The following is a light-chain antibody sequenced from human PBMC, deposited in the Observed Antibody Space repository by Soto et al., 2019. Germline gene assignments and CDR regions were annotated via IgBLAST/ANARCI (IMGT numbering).Light chain of an antibody. CDR1: SGHSSYI. CDR2: LEGSGSY. J-gene: IGLJ2*01. V-gene: IGLV4-60*03. Sequence: QSVLTQSSSASASLGSSVKLTCTLSSGHSSYIIAWHQQQPGKAPRYLMKLEGSGSYNKGSGVPDRFSGSKSGNTASLTISGLQAEDEADYYCSSYTSSSTLMVFGGGTKLTVL. CDR3: SSYTSSSTLMV.